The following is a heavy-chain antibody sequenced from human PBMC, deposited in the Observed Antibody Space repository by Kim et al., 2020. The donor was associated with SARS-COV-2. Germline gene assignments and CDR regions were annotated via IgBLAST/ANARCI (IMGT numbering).Heavy chain of an antibody. CDR3: TTEDIVVVVATSV. Sequence: GGSLRLSCAASGFTFSNAWMSWVRQAPGKGLEWVGRIKSKTDGGTTDYAAPVKGRFTISRDDSKNTLYLQMNSLKTEDTAVYYCTTEDIVVVVATSVWGQGTLVTVSS. V-gene: IGHV3-15*01. CDR1: GFTFSNAW. CDR2: IKSKTDGGTT. J-gene: IGHJ4*02. D-gene: IGHD2-15*01.